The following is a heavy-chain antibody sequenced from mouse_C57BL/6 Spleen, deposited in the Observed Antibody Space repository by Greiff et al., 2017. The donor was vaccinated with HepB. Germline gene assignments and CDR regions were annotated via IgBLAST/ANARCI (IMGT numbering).Heavy chain of an antibody. V-gene: IGHV1-62-2*01. D-gene: IGHD4-1*01. Sequence: QVQLQQSGAELVKPGASVKLSCKASGYTFTEYTIHWVKQRSGQGLEWIGWFYPGSGSIKYNEKFKDKATLTADKSSSTVYMELSRLTSEDSAVYFWARHGEGLPKLWDVDYAMDYWGQGTSVTVSS. CDR2: FYPGSGSI. J-gene: IGHJ4*01. CDR1: GYTFTEYT. CDR3: ARHGEGLPKLWDVDYAMDY.